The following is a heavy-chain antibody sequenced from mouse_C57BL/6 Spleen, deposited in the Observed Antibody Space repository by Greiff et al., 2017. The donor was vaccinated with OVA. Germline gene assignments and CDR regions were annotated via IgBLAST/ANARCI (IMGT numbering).Heavy chain of an antibody. CDR3: ARAYYYGSSYGFAY. D-gene: IGHD1-1*01. CDR1: GYSFTDYN. V-gene: IGHV1-39*01. Sequence: VHVKQSGPELVKPGASVKISCKASGYSFTDYNMNWVKQSNGKSLEWIGVINPNYGTTSYNQKFKGKATLTVDQSSSTAYMQLNSLTSEDSAVYYCARAYYYGSSYGFAYWGQGTLVTVSA. CDR2: INPNYGTT. J-gene: IGHJ3*01.